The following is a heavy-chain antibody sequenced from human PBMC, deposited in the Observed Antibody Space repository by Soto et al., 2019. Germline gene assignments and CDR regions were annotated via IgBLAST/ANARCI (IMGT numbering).Heavy chain of an antibody. J-gene: IGHJ1*01. Sequence: QVQLVQSGAEVKKPGSSVKVSCKASGGTFSSYAISWVRQAPGQGLEWMGGIIPIFGTANYAQKFQGRVTITADEPTSTAYMELSRLRSEDTAVYYCARGGQQQMVQPGAEYFQHWGQGTLVTVSS. D-gene: IGHD6-13*01. V-gene: IGHV1-69*12. CDR2: IIPIFGTA. CDR1: GGTFSSYA. CDR3: ARGGQQQMVQPGAEYFQH.